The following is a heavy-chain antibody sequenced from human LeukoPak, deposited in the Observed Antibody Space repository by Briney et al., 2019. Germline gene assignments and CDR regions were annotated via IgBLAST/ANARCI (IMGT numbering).Heavy chain of an antibody. CDR2: MYSNGHI. D-gene: IGHD1-1*01. CDR1: GVSIGGYY. Sequence: PSETLSLTCTVSGVSIGGYYWNWLGQADGEGREWRGRMYSNGHIAHNASLKSRGAMSVEPSTNLFSLTLNSLTAADTAVYYCARERLESPGSGYDMDVWGKGTPVIVSS. CDR3: ARERLESPGSGYDMDV. V-gene: IGHV4-4*07. J-gene: IGHJ6*03.